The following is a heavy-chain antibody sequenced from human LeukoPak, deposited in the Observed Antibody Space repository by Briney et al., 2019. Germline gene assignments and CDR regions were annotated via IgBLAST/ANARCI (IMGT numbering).Heavy chain of an antibody. CDR1: GYTFTNYD. CDR3: ARCATPRIACFDF. J-gene: IGHJ4*02. D-gene: IGHD2-15*01. CDR2: MNPNSGNT. Sequence: ASVKVSCKASGYTFTNYDINWVRQATGQGLEWMGWMNPNSGNTGYAQKFQGRVTINRNTSISTAYMELNSLRSEDTAVYYCARCATPRIACFDFWGQGTLVTVSS. V-gene: IGHV1-8*02.